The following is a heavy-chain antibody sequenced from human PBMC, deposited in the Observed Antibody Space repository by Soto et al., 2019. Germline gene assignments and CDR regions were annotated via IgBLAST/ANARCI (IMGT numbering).Heavy chain of an antibody. J-gene: IGHJ4*02. CDR1: DGSIRSSTYY. V-gene: IGHV4-39*01. Sequence: SLPLSLTCSVSDGSIRSSTYYWGWIRQPPGKGLEWIGSIYYSGSTHNTPSLKSRVTMSVDTYTNQFSLKLNSVTAADTAVYYCTRHEGGAAADRPLDYWGQGTLVTVSS. D-gene: IGHD6-13*01. CDR3: TRHEGGAAADRPLDY. CDR2: IYYSGST.